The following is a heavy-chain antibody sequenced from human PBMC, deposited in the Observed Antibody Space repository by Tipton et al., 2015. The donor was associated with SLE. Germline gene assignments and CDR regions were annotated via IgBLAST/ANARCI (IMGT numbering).Heavy chain of an antibody. CDR1: GGSISSGGYY. CDR3: ARSGSSWSKDWYFDL. Sequence: TLSLTCTVSGGSISSGGYYWTWIRQPPGKGLECIGYIYYSGSTYYNPSLKSRVTISVDTSKNQFSLKLSSVTAADTAVYYCARSGSSWSKDWYFDLWGRGTLVTVSS. D-gene: IGHD6-13*01. J-gene: IGHJ2*01. CDR2: IYYSGST. V-gene: IGHV4-61*08.